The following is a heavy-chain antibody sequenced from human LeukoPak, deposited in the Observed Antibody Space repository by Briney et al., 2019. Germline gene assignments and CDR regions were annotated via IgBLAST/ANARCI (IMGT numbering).Heavy chain of an antibody. CDR3: AVYSSSFDY. D-gene: IGHD6-19*01. Sequence: PSETLSLTCTVSGVSISSYYWSWIRQPPRKGLEWIGYIYYSGSTNYNPSLKSRVTISVDTSKNQFSLKLSSVTAADTAVYYCAVYSSSFDYWGQGTLVTVSS. CDR1: GVSISSYY. V-gene: IGHV4-59*01. CDR2: IYYSGST. J-gene: IGHJ4*02.